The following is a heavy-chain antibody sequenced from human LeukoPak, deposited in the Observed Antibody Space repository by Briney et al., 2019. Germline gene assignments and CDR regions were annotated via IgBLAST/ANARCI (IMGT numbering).Heavy chain of an antibody. CDR1: GYSFTSYW. CDR3: ASQTLRYFDGGEAFDI. V-gene: IGHV5-51*01. J-gene: IGHJ3*02. D-gene: IGHD3-9*01. CDR2: IYPGDSDT. Sequence: GESLKISCKGSGYSFTSYWIGWVRQMPGKGLEWMGIIYPGDSDTRYSPSFQGQVIISADKSISTAYLQWSSMKASDTAMYYCASQTLRYFDGGEAFDIWGQGTMVTVSS.